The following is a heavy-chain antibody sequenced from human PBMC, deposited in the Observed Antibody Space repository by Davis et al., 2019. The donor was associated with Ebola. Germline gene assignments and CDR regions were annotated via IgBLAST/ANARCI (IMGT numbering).Heavy chain of an antibody. J-gene: IGHJ6*02. CDR1: GFTFSNYG. V-gene: IGHV3-21*01. CDR3: ARDPGEYSSFLSYYYGMDV. D-gene: IGHD6-6*01. CDR2: ISDSGAGT. Sequence: GESLKISCAASGFTFSNYGMNWVRQAPGKGLEWVSGISDSGAGTHYADSVKGRFTISRDNAKNSLYLQMNSLRAEDTAVYYCARDPGEYSSFLSYYYGMDVWGQGTTVTVSS.